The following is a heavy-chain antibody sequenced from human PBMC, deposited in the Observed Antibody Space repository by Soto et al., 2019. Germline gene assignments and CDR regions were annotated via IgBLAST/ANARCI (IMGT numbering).Heavy chain of an antibody. J-gene: IGHJ4*02. V-gene: IGHV2-5*02. D-gene: IGHD3-16*01. Sequence: QITLNESGPALVKPTQTLTLTCTFSGFSLNTRDVGVGWIRQPPGKALEWLGVVYWDDDKTYSPSLKSRLTITKDTPKTQVVLRMTKIAPVDTATYYCAHCRGGVASFWGQGTLVTVSS. CDR1: GFSLNTRDVG. CDR3: AHCRGGVASF. CDR2: VYWDDDK.